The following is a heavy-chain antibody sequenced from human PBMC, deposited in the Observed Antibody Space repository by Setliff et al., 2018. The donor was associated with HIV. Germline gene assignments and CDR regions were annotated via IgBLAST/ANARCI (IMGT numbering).Heavy chain of an antibody. Sequence: LSLTCTVSGVSISSHYWSWIRQPPGKGLEWIGYIYYTGSTKYNPSLKSRVTISVDTSKNQFSLKLSSVTAADTAVYYCARGLIAATGTWFDPWGQGTLVTVSS. CDR1: GVSISSHY. CDR2: IYYTGST. CDR3: ARGLIAATGTWFDP. D-gene: IGHD6-13*01. V-gene: IGHV4-59*11. J-gene: IGHJ5*02.